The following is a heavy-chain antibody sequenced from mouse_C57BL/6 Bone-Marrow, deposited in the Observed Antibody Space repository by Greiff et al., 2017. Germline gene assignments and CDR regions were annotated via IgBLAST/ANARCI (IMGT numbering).Heavy chain of an antibody. V-gene: IGHV5-6*02. Sequence: EVKLQESGGDLVKPGGSLKLSCAASGFTFSSYGMSWVRQTPDKRLEWVATISSGGSYTYYPDSVKGRFTISRDNAKNYLYLQMSSLKSEDTAMYYCARRGRGAWFAYWGQGTLVTVSA. CDR3: ARRGRGAWFAY. CDR2: ISSGGSYT. CDR1: GFTFSSYG. J-gene: IGHJ3*01.